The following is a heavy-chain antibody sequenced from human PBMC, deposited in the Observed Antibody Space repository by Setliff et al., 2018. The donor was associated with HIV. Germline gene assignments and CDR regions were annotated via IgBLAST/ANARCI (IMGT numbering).Heavy chain of an antibody. D-gene: IGHD3-16*02. CDR3: ARGRDYVWGSYRPRRYYYYNMDV. CDR1: GDSISNYY. CDR2: IYTTGST. Sequence: SETLSLTCTVSGDSISNYYWSWIRQPAGKGLEWIGYIYTTGSTNYNPSLKSRVTISVDTSKNQFSLKLTSVTAADTAVYYCARGRDYVWGSYRPRRYYYYNMDVWGKGTTVTVSS. V-gene: IGHV4-4*09. J-gene: IGHJ6*03.